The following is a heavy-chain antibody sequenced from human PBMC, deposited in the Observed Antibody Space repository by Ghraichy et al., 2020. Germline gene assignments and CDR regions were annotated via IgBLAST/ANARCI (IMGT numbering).Heavy chain of an antibody. J-gene: IGHJ4*02. CDR2: INPNSGGT. CDR3: AVSGYDSSGYYPAFDY. D-gene: IGHD3-22*01. Sequence: ASVKVSCKASGYTFTGYYMHWVRQAPGQGLEWMGWINPNSGGTNYAQKFQGRVTMTRDTSISTAYMELSRLRSDDTAVYYCAVSGYDSSGYYPAFDYWGQGTLVTVSS. CDR1: GYTFTGYY. V-gene: IGHV1-2*02.